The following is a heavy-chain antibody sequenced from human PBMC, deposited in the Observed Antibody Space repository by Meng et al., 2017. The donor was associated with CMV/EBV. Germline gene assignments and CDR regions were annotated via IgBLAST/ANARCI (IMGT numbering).Heavy chain of an antibody. CDR1: GFTFGDYG. CDR3: AKGRGGAGTSYCDS. CDR2: INNRGSST. V-gene: IGHV3-23*05. D-gene: IGHD3-10*01. J-gene: IGHJ4*02. Sequence: GGSLRLSCAASGFTFGDYGMSWVRQAPGKGLEWVSSINNRGSSTSYADSVKGRLTISRDNSNNTLYVQMNSLTVEDTAVYYCAKGRGGAGTSYCDSWGQGTLVTVSS.